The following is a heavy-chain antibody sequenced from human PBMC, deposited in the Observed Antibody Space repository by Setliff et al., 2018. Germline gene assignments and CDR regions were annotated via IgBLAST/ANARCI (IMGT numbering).Heavy chain of an antibody. Sequence: SETLSLTCTVPGDSITSGSVYWSWIRQPAGKGLEWIGRIFPTGTTNYNPDLKSRVTMSVDTSKKRFPLMLRSVTAADTAIYYCARYNSSAACFDLWGPGTQVTVSS. CDR2: IFPTGTT. V-gene: IGHV4-61*02. CDR1: GDSITSGSVY. D-gene: IGHD1-20*01. J-gene: IGHJ5*02. CDR3: ARYNSSAACFDL.